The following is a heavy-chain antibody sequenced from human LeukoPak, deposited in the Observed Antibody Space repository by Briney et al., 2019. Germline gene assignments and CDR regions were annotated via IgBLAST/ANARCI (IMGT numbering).Heavy chain of an antibody. CDR2: ITYDGGNK. CDR3: AKTSQPYCGGDCSHFDY. D-gene: IGHD2-21*02. V-gene: IGHV3-30*18. J-gene: IGHJ4*02. Sequence: PGRSLRLSCAASGFTFSSYGMHWVRQAPGEGLEGLAIITYDGGNKYYADSVKGRFTISRDDSKNTLYLQVNSLRVADTAVYYCAKTSQPYCGGDCSHFDYWGQGTLVTVSS. CDR1: GFTFSSYG.